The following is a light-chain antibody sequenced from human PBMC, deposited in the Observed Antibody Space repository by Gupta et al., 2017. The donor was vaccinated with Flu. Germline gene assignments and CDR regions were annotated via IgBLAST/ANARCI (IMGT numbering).Light chain of an antibody. CDR1: SSDVGSYNL. CDR3: CSYAGSSTFLYV. V-gene: IGLV2-23*03. J-gene: IGLJ1*01. CDR2: EGS. Sequence: SALTQPASVSGSPGQSITISCTGTSSDVGSYNLVSWYQQHPGKAPKLMIYEGSKRPSGVSNHFSGSKSGNTASLTISGLQAEDEADYYCCSYAGSSTFLYVFGTGTKVTVL.